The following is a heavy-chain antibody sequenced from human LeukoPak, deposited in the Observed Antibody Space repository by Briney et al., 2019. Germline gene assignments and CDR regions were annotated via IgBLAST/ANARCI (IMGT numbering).Heavy chain of an antibody. J-gene: IGHJ6*02. CDR2: IRSKAYRGTT. CDR1: GFNFGDHA. V-gene: IGHV3-49*04. Sequence: PGGSLRLSCTTSGFNFGDHAMTWVRQAPGKGLEWVGFIRSKAYRGTTEYAASVKGRFTISRDDSKSVVYLQMNSLKSEDTAVYYCSRGPIQLWVHNGVDVWCQGTTVTVSS. D-gene: IGHD5-18*01. CDR3: SRGPIQLWVHNGVDV.